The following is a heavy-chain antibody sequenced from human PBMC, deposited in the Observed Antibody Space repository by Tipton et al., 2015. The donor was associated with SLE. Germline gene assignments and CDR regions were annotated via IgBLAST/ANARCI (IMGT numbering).Heavy chain of an antibody. Sequence: TLSLTCAVYGGSFSGYYWGWIRQPPGKGLEWIGESNHSGSTNYNPSLKSRVTISVDTSKKQFSLTLTSVAAADTAVYYCARAYDFWSGSYFDLWGRGTLVTVSS. V-gene: IGHV4-34*01. J-gene: IGHJ2*01. CDR1: GGSFSGYY. D-gene: IGHD3-3*01. CDR2: SNHSGST. CDR3: ARAYDFWSGSYFDL.